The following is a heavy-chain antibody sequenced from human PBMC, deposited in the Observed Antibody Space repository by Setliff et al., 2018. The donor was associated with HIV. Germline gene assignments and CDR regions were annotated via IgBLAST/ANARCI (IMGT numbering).Heavy chain of an antibody. CDR2: ISGNGGNT. J-gene: IGHJ3*02. D-gene: IGHD1-1*01. Sequence: PGGSLRLSCTASGFTFSDYWMHWVRRGPGRGLEYVSAISGNGGNTYYTDSVKGRFTISRDNAKNTQYLQMNFLNAEDTAIYYCVKDRGRQLWPNAFDIWGQGTLVTVSS. V-gene: IGHV3-64*03. CDR3: VKDRGRQLWPNAFDI. CDR1: GFTFSDYW.